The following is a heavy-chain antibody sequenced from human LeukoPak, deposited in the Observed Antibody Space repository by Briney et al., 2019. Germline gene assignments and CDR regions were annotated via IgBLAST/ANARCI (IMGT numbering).Heavy chain of an antibody. Sequence: SETLSLTCAVSGGSITSRSYYWGWIRQPPGKGLEWIARGYYRGSTYYNPSLIRRATISLDTSKNQFSLRLTSVTAADTALYYCASEGDMYYEDSSGYYWFDPWGPGTLVTVSS. V-gene: IGHV4-39*07. CDR2: GYYRGST. CDR3: ASEGDMYYEDSSGYYWFDP. J-gene: IGHJ5*02. D-gene: IGHD3-22*01. CDR1: GGSITSRSYY.